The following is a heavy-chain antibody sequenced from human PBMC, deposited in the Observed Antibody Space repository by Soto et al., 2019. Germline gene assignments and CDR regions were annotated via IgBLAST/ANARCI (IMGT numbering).Heavy chain of an antibody. CDR2: ISYDGSNK. J-gene: IGHJ6*02. CDR3: AKDLGSGKPYYYYAMDV. Sequence: LRLSCAASGFTFSSYGMHWVRQAPGKGLEWVAVISYDGSNKYYADSVKGRFTISRDNSENTLYLQMNSLRAEDAAVYYCAKDLGSGKPYYYYAMDVWGQGTTVTVSS. D-gene: IGHD3-10*01. V-gene: IGHV3-30*18. CDR1: GFTFSSYG.